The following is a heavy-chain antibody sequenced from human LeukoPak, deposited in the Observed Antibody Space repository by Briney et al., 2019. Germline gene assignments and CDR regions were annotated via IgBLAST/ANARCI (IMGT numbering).Heavy chain of an antibody. D-gene: IGHD3-22*01. CDR2: IRSSSSTI. CDR3: VRSHYDSSGYYEY. Sequence: PGGSLRLSCAASGFIFGSYSMNWVPQAPGRGREWVSFIRSSSSTIHYADSVKGRFTISRDNAKNSVYLQMNSLRDEDTAVYYCVRSHYDSSGYYEYWGQGTLVTVPS. CDR1: GFIFGSYS. V-gene: IGHV3-48*02. J-gene: IGHJ4*02.